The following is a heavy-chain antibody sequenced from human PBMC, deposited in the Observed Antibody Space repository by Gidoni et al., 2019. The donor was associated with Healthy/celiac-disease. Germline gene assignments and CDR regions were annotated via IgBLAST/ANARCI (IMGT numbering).Heavy chain of an antibody. D-gene: IGHD3-10*01. Sequence: EVQLVASGGGLVKPGGSLRLSCAASAFTFSSYSMNWVRQAPGKGLEWVSSISSSSSYIYYADSVKGRFTISRDNAKNSLYLQMNSLRAEDTAVYYCARVITAMVRGVVNWFDPWGQGTLVTVSS. J-gene: IGHJ5*02. CDR2: ISSSSSYI. CDR3: ARVITAMVRGVVNWFDP. V-gene: IGHV3-21*01. CDR1: AFTFSSYS.